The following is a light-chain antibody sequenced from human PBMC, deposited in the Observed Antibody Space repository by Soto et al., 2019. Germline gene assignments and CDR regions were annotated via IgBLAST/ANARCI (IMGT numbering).Light chain of an antibody. V-gene: IGLV2-14*01. CDR1: SSDVGYYNY. CDR2: EVS. Sequence: QSVLTQPASVSGSPGQSITISFTGISSDVGYYNYVSWYQQHPGKAPKLMIYEVSNRPSGVSNRFSGSKSGITASLTISGLQAEDEGEYFCSSYTSSGTYVFGTGTKVTVL. J-gene: IGLJ1*01. CDR3: SSYTSSGTYV.